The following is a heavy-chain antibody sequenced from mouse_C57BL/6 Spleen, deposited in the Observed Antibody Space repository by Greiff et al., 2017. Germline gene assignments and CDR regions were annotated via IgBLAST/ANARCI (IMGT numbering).Heavy chain of an antibody. Sequence: QVQLKQSGAELVKPGASVKISCKASGYAFSSYWMNWVKQRPGKGLEWIGQIYPGDGDTNYNGKFKGKATLTADKSSSTAYMRLSSLTSEDSAVYFCARSSNWDYFDYWGQGTTLTVSS. CDR1: GYAFSSYW. J-gene: IGHJ2*01. CDR3: ARSSNWDYFDY. CDR2: IYPGDGDT. D-gene: IGHD4-1*01. V-gene: IGHV1-80*01.